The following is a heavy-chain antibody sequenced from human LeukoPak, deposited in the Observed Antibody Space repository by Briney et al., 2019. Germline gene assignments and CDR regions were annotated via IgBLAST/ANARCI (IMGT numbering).Heavy chain of an antibody. J-gene: IGHJ4*02. D-gene: IGHD3-22*01. V-gene: IGHV4-30-2*01. CDR1: GGSISSGGYS. Sequence: PSETLSLTCAVSGGSISSGGYSWSWIRQPPGKGLEWIGYIYHSGSTYYNPSLKSRVTISVDRSKNQFSLKLSSVTAADTAVYYCARFRYDSSGYYYHDYWGQGTLVTVSS. CDR3: ARFRYDSSGYYYHDY. CDR2: IYHSGST.